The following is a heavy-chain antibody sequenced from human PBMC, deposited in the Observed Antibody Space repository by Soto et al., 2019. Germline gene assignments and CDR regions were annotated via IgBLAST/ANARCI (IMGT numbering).Heavy chain of an antibody. V-gene: IGHV4-30-4*01. CDR1: GGSISSGDYY. D-gene: IGHD3-3*01. CDR2: IYYSGST. J-gene: IGHJ4*02. Sequence: QVQLQESGPGLVKPSQTLSLTCTVSGGSISSGDYYWSWIRQPPGKGLEWIGYIYYSGSTYYNPSLKSRVTISVDTSKNQFSLKLSSVTAADTAVYYCAREGLTSGKRYPGTSGYYYFDYWGQGTLVTVSS. CDR3: AREGLTSGKRYPGTSGYYYFDY.